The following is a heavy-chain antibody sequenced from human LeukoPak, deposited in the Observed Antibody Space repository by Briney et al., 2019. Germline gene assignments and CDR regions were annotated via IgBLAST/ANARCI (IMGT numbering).Heavy chain of an antibody. CDR1: GGSISSYY. D-gene: IGHD3-3*01. J-gene: IGHJ5*02. V-gene: IGHV4-59*01. CDR3: ARCYDFWSGYYTGIFAGTGWFDP. CDR2: IYYSGST. Sequence: PSQTLSLTCTVSGGSISSYYWSWIRQPPGKGLEWIGHIYYSGSTNYNPSLKSRVTISVDTSKNQFSLKLSSVTAADTAVYYCARCYDFWSGYYTGIFAGTGWFDPWGQGTLVTVSS.